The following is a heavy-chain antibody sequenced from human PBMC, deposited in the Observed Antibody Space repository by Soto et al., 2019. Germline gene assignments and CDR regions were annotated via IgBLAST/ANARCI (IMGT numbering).Heavy chain of an antibody. CDR1: GFTFSDYW. CDR3: ATSMGRGGNDY. J-gene: IGHJ4*02. V-gene: IGHV3-7*05. D-gene: IGHD3-10*01. CDR2: IKRDGSEK. Sequence: EVQLVESGGSLVQPGGSLRLSCAASGFTFSDYWMSWVRQAPGKGLECVANIKRDGSEKYYVDPVKGRFTISRDNAKNSLYLQMNSLRAEDTAVYYCATSMGRGGNDYWGQGTLVTVSS.